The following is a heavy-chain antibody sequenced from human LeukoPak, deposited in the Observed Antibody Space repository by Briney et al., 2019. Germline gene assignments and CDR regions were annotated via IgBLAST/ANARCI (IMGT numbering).Heavy chain of an antibody. Sequence: SETLSLTCTVSGGSISSYYWSWIRQPPGKGLEWIGYIYYSGSTYYNPSLKSRVTISVDTSKNQFSLKLSSVTAADTAVYYCARVAVRGVLTDYWGQGTLVTVSP. CDR2: IYYSGST. V-gene: IGHV4-59*12. CDR1: GGSISSYY. D-gene: IGHD3-10*01. J-gene: IGHJ4*02. CDR3: ARVAVRGVLTDY.